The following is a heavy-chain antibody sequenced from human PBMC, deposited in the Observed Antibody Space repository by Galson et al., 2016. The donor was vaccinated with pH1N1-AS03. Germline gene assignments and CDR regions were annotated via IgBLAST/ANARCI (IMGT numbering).Heavy chain of an antibody. CDR2: ITANGETT. CDR3: ARRGGGACYDS. D-gene: IGHD2-21*02. CDR1: GFTFRNCW. Sequence: SLRLSCAASGFTFRNCWMSWVRQAPGKGLEFVSAITANGETTYYSNSVKGRFTISRDNSKNTLYLQMGSLRAEDMAVYYCARRGGGACYDSWGQGTLVTVSS. V-gene: IGHV3-64*01. J-gene: IGHJ5*01.